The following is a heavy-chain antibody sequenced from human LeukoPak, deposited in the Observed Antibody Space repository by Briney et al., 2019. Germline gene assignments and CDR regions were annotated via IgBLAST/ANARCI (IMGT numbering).Heavy chain of an antibody. J-gene: IGHJ6*04. CDR1: GFTFSSYA. V-gene: IGHV3-23*01. D-gene: IGHD3-9*01. CDR3: AKDYYDILTGGMDV. Sequence: PGGSLRLSCAASGFTFSSYAMSWVRQAPGKGLEWVSAISGSGGSTYYADSVKGRFTISRDNSKNTLYLQMNSLRAGDTAVYYCAKDYYDILTGGMDVWGKGTTVTVSS. CDR2: ISGSGGST.